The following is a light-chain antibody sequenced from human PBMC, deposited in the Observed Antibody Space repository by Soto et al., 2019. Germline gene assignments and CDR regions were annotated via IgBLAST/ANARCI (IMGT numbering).Light chain of an antibody. V-gene: IGLV2-14*01. Sequence: QSVLTQPASVSGSPGQSITISCTGTSSDVGGYNYVSWYQQHPGKAPKLMIYEVSNRPSGVSNRFSGSKSDNTASLTISGLQAEDEADYYCSSYTSSSLHVVFGGGTQLTVL. J-gene: IGLJ2*01. CDR3: SSYTSSSLHVV. CDR2: EVS. CDR1: SSDVGGYNY.